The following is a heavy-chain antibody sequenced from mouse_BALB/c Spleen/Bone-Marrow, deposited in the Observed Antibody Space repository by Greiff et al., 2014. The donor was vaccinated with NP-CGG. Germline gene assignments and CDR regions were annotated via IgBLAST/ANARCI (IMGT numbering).Heavy chain of an antibody. J-gene: IGHJ2*01. CDR3: AKHDTTVVLDY. D-gene: IGHD1-1*01. V-gene: IGHV2-6-5*01. CDR1: GFSLTDYG. Sequence: QVQLQQSGPGLVAPSQSLSITCTVSGFSLTDYGVSWIRQPPGKGLEWLGVIWGGGITYYNSTLKSRLSISKDNSKSQVFLKMNSLRTDDTAMYYCAKHDTTVVLDYWGQGTTLTVSS. CDR2: IWGGGIT.